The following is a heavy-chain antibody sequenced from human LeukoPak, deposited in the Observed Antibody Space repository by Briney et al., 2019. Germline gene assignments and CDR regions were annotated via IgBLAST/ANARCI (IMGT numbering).Heavy chain of an antibody. J-gene: IGHJ4*02. D-gene: IGHD2-21*02. Sequence: PGGSLRLSCAASGFTFNTYSMNWVRQAPGKGLEWVAVMSSDERNQYYADSVQGRFTLSRDNSRNTLFLQMNSLRVEDTAVYYCAIGGLTTIDYWGQGTLVAVSS. CDR1: GFTFNTYS. CDR2: MSSDERNQ. V-gene: IGHV3-30*03. CDR3: AIGGLTTIDY.